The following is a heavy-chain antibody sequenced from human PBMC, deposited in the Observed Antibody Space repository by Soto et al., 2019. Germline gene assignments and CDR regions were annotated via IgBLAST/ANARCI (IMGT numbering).Heavy chain of an antibody. CDR3: ARFRGYCTTANCAADX. CDR1: GYPISSVFH. V-gene: IGHV4-38-2*01. CDR2: IFHSGTT. Sequence: SETLSLTCVVSGYPISSVFHWGWIRQPPGMGLEWIWNIFHSGTTFYKPSLKSRVTISVDTSKNQLSMNVNSVTAADTAIYYCARFRGYCTTANCAADXWGQGTVVTVSX. D-gene: IGHD2-8*01. J-gene: IGHJ4*02.